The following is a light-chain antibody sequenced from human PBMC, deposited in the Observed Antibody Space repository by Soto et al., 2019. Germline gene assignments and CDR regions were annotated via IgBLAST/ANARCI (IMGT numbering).Light chain of an antibody. V-gene: IGKV4-1*01. CDR3: QHEFT. CDR1: QSVLYSSNNKNY. J-gene: IGKJ3*01. Sequence: DIVMTQSPDSLAMSLGERATINCKSSQSVLYSSNNKNYLAWYQQKPGQPPKLLIYWASTRESGVPDRFSGSGSGTDFTLTISSLQAEDVAVYYCQHEFTFGPGTKVDIK. CDR2: WAS.